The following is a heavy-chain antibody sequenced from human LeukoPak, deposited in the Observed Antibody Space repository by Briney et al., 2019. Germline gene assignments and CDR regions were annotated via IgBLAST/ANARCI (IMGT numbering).Heavy chain of an antibody. V-gene: IGHV4-59*08. J-gene: IGHJ5*02. CDR2: IYSSGST. D-gene: IGHD5-18*01. CDR1: GGSISNYY. Sequence: SETLSLTCSVSGGSISNYYWSWIRQPPGKGLEWIGYIYSSGSTSYNPSLKSRGTISIDTSKSHLSPKLSSVTAADTAVYYCARLGYSYGYVRWFDPWGQGTLVTVSS. CDR3: ARLGYSYGYVRWFDP.